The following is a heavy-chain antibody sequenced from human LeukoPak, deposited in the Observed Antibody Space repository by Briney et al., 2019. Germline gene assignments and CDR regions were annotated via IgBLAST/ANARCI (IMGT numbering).Heavy chain of an antibody. CDR1: GFTFSSTS. V-gene: IGHV3-23*01. J-gene: IGHJ4*02. Sequence: GGSLRLSCAASGFTFSSTSMSWVRQAPGKGLEWVAVTVGGGDGTYYADSVKGRFTISRDNSNNTLYLQMNSLRAEDTAVYYCSRSRRVLCTGACYSFDYWGQGTLVAVSS. D-gene: IGHD2-21*01. CDR3: SRSRRVLCTGACYSFDY. CDR2: TVGGGDGT.